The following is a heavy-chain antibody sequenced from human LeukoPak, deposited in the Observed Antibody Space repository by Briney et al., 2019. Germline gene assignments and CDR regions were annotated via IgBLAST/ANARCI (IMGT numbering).Heavy chain of an antibody. V-gene: IGHV4-59*08. CDR2: IYYSGST. Sequence: SETLSLTCTVSGGSISSYYWSWIRQPPGKGLEWLGYIYYSGSTNYNPSLKSRVTISVNTSKNQFSLKLSSVTAADTAVYYCAKSSGSLFDPWGQGTLVTVSS. J-gene: IGHJ5*02. D-gene: IGHD3-10*01. CDR1: GGSISSYY. CDR3: AKSSGSLFDP.